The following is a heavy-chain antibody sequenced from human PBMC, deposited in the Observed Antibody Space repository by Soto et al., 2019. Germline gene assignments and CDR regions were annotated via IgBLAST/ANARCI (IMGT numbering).Heavy chain of an antibody. CDR2: INPNSGGT. D-gene: IGHD6-13*01. J-gene: IGHJ6*02. CDR3: ARDAGYSSPIHGDYYYYGMDV. CDR1: GYTFTGYY. Sequence: ASVKVSCKASGYTFTGYYMHWVRQAPGQGLEWMGWINPNSGGTNYAQKFQGRVTITRDTSISTAYMELSRLRSDDTAVYYCARDAGYSSPIHGDYYYYGMDVWGQGTTVTVSS. V-gene: IGHV1-2*02.